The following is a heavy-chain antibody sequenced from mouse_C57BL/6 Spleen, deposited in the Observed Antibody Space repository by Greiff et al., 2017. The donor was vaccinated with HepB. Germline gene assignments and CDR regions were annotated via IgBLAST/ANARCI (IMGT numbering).Heavy chain of an antibody. CDR1: GYTFTSYW. J-gene: IGHJ2*01. Sequence: VQVVESGAELVKPGASVKLSCKASGYTFTSYWMHWVKQRPGQGLEWIGMIHPNSGSTNYNEKFKSKATLTVDKSSSTAYMQLSSLTSEDSAVYYCARSRVYYGNSFDYWGQGTTLTVSS. V-gene: IGHV1-64*01. D-gene: IGHD2-1*01. CDR3: ARSRVYYGNSFDY. CDR2: IHPNSGST.